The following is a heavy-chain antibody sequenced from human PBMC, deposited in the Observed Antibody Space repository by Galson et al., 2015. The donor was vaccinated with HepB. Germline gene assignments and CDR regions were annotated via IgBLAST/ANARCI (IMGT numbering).Heavy chain of an antibody. Sequence: QSGAEVKKPGESLKVSCKASGYTFTSYAMNWVRQAPGQGLEWMGWINTNTGNPTYAQGFTGRFVFSLDTSVSTAYLQISSLKAEDTAVYYCARAYSSSWYFYYYYYYMDVWGKGTTVTVSS. V-gene: IGHV7-4-1*02. CDR1: GYTFTSYA. CDR2: INTNTGNP. D-gene: IGHD6-13*01. J-gene: IGHJ6*03. CDR3: ARAYSSSWYFYYYYYYMDV.